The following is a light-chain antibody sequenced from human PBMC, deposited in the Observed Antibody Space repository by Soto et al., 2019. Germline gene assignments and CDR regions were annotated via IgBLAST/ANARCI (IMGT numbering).Light chain of an antibody. Sequence: QAVVTQPASVSGSPGQSITISCTGTSSDVGGYNYVSWYQQHPGKAPKLMIYEVSNRPSGVSNRFSGSKSGNTASLTISGLQAEDEAHYYCSSYTSSSTPYVFGTGTKVTVL. V-gene: IGLV2-14*01. CDR3: SSYTSSSTPYV. CDR1: SSDVGGYNY. J-gene: IGLJ1*01. CDR2: EVS.